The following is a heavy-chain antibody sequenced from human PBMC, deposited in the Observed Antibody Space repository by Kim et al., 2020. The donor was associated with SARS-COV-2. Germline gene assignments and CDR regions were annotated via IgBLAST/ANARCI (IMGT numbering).Heavy chain of an antibody. Sequence: SNPSLKSRVTISIDPPKNQLSRTLTSVTAADTAVYYCARHYASGTYPLDYWGQGTLVTVSS. D-gene: IGHD3-10*01. V-gene: IGHV4-59*08. CDR3: ARHYASGTYPLDY. J-gene: IGHJ4*02.